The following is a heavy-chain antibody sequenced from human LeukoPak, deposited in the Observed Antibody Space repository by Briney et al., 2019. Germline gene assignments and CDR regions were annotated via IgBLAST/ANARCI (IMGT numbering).Heavy chain of an antibody. D-gene: IGHD6-19*01. V-gene: IGHV3-30*04. J-gene: IGHJ4*02. CDR1: GFTFSGYP. CDR2: ISYDGSDK. CDR3: ARSIAVAGAVDY. Sequence: GGSLRLSCAASGFTFSGYPIHWVRQAPGKGLEWVAVISYDGSDKYYADSVKGRFTISRDNSRNTLYLQMNSLRAEDTAVYYCARSIAVAGAVDYWGQGTLVTVSS.